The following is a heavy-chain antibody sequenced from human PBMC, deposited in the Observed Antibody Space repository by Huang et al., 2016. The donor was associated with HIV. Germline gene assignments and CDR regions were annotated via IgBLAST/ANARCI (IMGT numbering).Heavy chain of an antibody. V-gene: IGHV3-30-3*01. J-gene: IGHJ3*02. Sequence: QVQLVESGGGVVQPGRSLRLSCAASGFTFSRHAMHWVRQAPGKGLEWVAVISNDGSNKYYADSVKGRFTFSRDNSKNTLYLQMNSLRAEDTAVFYCARAKDSWDAYDIWGQGTMVTVSS. CDR3: ARAKDSWDAYDI. CDR1: GFTFSRHA. CDR2: ISNDGSNK.